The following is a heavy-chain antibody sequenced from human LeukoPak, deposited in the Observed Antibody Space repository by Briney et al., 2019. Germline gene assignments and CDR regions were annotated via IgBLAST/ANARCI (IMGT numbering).Heavy chain of an antibody. CDR3: TRSPDGFDY. J-gene: IGHJ4*02. CDR2: IKPDENEK. CDR1: GFTFNNYW. D-gene: IGHD1-14*01. V-gene: IGHV3-7*03. Sequence: PGGSLRLSCAASGFTFNNYWMSWVRQAPGQGLEWVANIKPDENEKFYVDSVKGRFTISRDNAKNSLYLQMNSLRAEDTALYYCTRSPDGFDYWGQGTLVTVSS.